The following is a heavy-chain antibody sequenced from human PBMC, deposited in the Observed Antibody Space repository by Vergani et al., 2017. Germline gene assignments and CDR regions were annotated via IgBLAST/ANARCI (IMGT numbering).Heavy chain of an antibody. CDR2: ISWDGGST. Sequence: EVQLVESGGVVVQPGGSLRLSCAASGFTFDDYTMHWVRQAPGKGLEWVSLISWDGGSTYYADSVKGRFTISRDNRKNSLCLQMNSLRTEDTALYYCAKDISGWPKYYYYYYGMDVWGQGTTVTVSS. CDR3: AKDISGWPKYYYYYYGMDV. V-gene: IGHV3-43*01. D-gene: IGHD6-19*01. CDR1: GFTFDDYT. J-gene: IGHJ6*02.